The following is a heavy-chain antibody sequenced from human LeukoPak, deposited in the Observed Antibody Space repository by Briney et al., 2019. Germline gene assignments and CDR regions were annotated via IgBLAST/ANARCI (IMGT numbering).Heavy chain of an antibody. CDR2: IKQDGSEK. V-gene: IGHV3-7*01. Sequence: GGSLRLSCAASGFTFSSYGMSWVRQAPGKGLEWVGNIKQDGSEKYYVDSVKGRFTISRDNAKNSLYLQMNSLRAEDTAVYYCTRPRGSWFAFDIWGQGTMVTVSS. CDR1: GFTFSSYG. D-gene: IGHD6-13*01. J-gene: IGHJ3*02. CDR3: TRPRGSWFAFDI.